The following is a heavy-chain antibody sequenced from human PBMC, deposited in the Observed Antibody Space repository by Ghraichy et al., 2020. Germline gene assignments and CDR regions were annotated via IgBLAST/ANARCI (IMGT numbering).Heavy chain of an antibody. J-gene: IGHJ4*02. D-gene: IGHD1-26*01. CDR2: IRSKAYGGTT. Sequence: GVSLRLSCTASGFTFGDYAMSWVRQAPGKGLEWVGFIRSKAYGGTTEYAASVKGRFTISRDDSKSIAYLQMNSLKTEDTAVYYCTRGPTVGARGLMVYWGQGTLVTVSS. V-gene: IGHV3-49*04. CDR3: TRGPTVGARGLMVY. CDR1: GFTFGDYA.